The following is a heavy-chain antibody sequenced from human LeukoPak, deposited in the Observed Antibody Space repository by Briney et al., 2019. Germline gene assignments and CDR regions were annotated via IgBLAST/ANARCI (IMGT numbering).Heavy chain of an antibody. J-gene: IGHJ5*02. Sequence: ASVKVSCKASGGTFSSYAISWVRQAPGQGLEWMERIIPILGIANYAQKFQGRVTITADKSTSTAYMELSSLRSEDTAVYYCARDDYVWGSYRSNWFDPWGQGTLVTVSS. V-gene: IGHV1-69*04. CDR3: ARDDYVWGSYRSNWFDP. CDR1: GGTFSSYA. CDR2: IIPILGIA. D-gene: IGHD3-16*02.